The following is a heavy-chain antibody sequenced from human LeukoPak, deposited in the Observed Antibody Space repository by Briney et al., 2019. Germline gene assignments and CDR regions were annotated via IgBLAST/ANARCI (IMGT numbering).Heavy chain of an antibody. J-gene: IGHJ3*02. CDR1: GFTFSSYW. CDR3: VRDNGRNGFDI. CDR2: ISSDGSRI. V-gene: IGHV3-74*01. Sequence: GGSLRLSCAASGFTFSSYWMHWVRQAPGKGLVWVSRISSDGSRISYADSVKGRFTISRDDAKKTLDLQMNSLRAEDTAVYFCVRDNGRNGFDIWGQGTMVTVSS.